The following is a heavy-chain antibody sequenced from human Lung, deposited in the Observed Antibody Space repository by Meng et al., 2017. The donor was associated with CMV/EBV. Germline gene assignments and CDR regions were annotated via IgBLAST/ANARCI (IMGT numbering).Heavy chain of an antibody. Sequence: GESLKISCAASGFTFSGYSMNWVCQAPGKGLEWVSMISSSSRYIYYADSVKGRFTISRDNAENSLYLQMNNLRADDTAVYYCATRMGTGYTSDWGQGTLVTVSS. V-gene: IGHV3-21*01. CDR1: GFTFSGYS. J-gene: IGHJ4*02. D-gene: IGHD6-25*01. CDR2: ISSSSRYI. CDR3: ATRMGTGYTSD.